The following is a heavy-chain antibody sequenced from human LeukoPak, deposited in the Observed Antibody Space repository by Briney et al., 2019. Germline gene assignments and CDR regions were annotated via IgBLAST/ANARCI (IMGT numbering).Heavy chain of an antibody. CDR1: GGSISRCY. Sequence: SETLSLTCTVSGGSISRCYWSWIRQPPGKGLEWIGYIYYSGSTNYNPSLKSRVTISVDTSKNQFSLKLSSVTAADTAVYYCARLNTDSYFEHWGQGTLVTVPS. CDR3: ARLNTDSYFEH. V-gene: IGHV4-59*01. D-gene: IGHD2-2*02. J-gene: IGHJ4*02. CDR2: IYYSGST.